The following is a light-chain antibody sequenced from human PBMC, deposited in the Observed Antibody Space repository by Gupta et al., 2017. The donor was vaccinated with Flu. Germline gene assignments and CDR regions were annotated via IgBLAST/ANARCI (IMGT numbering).Light chain of an antibody. V-gene: IGLV1-47*01. CDR2: MND. CDR3: ATWDSSLEAWV. CDR1: TSSSGEHH. Sequence: HSVLTQPPSASATPGQSIAISCSGSTSSSGEHHVYWYLQLPGTAPKPVIYMNDQRPSGVPDRFSGSKSGTSASLAISGLRSEDEADYYCATWDSSLEAWVFGGGTKLTVL. J-gene: IGLJ3*02.